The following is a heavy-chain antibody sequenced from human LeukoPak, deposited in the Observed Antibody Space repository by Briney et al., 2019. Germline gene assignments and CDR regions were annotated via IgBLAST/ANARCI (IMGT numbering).Heavy chain of an antibody. CDR1: GGSISSSSYY. D-gene: IGHD2-2*01. J-gene: IGHJ3*02. CDR2: IYYSGST. Sequence: SETLSLTCTVSGGSISSSSYYWGWIRQPPGKGLEWIGSIYYSGSTYYNPSLKSRVTISVDTSKNQFSLKLSSVTAADTAVYYCAGYCSSTSCSWRAFDIWGQGTMVTVSS. CDR3: AGYCSSTSCSWRAFDI. V-gene: IGHV4-39*01.